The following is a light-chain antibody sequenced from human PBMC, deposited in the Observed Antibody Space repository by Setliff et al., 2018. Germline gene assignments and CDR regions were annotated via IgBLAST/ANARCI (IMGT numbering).Light chain of an antibody. CDR1: SSDVGGYDY. J-gene: IGLJ1*01. CDR2: DVT. CDR3: SSYTVGSTLSV. V-gene: IGLV2-14*03. Sequence: LAQPASVSGSPGQSITFSCTGSSSDVGGYDYVSWYQQHPGKAPKLLIYDVTNRPSGVSNRFSGSKSGNTASLTISGLQAEDEAEYFCSSYTVGSTLSVFGTGTKVT.